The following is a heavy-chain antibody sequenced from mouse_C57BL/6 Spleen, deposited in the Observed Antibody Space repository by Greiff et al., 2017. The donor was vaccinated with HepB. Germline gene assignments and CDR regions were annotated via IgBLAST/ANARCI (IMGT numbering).Heavy chain of an antibody. Sequence: QVQLQQSGAELVKPGASVKISCKASGYAFSSYWMNWVKQRPGKGLEWIGQIYPGDGDTNYNGKFKGKATLTADKSSSTAYMQLSSLTSEDSAVYFCARTAYYYGSTFDYWGQGTTLTVSS. CDR1: GYAFSSYW. CDR3: ARTAYYYGSTFDY. J-gene: IGHJ2*01. CDR2: IYPGDGDT. V-gene: IGHV1-80*01. D-gene: IGHD1-1*01.